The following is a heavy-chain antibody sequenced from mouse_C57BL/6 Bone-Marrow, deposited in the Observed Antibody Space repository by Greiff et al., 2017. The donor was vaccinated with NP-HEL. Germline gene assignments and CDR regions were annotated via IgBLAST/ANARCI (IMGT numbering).Heavy chain of an antibody. CDR2: IYPGSGNT. J-gene: IGHJ3*01. V-gene: IGHV1-66*01. CDR1: GYSFTSYY. CDR3: AIPQTAQATAWFAY. Sequence: QVQLQQSGPELVKPGASVKISCKASGYSFTSYYIHWVKQRPGQGLEWIGWIYPGSGNTKYNEKFKGKATLTADTSSSTAYMQLSSLTSEDSAVYYCAIPQTAQATAWFAYWGQGTLVTVSA. D-gene: IGHD3-2*02.